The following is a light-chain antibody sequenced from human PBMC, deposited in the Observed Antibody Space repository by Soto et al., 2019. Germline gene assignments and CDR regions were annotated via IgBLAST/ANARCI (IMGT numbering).Light chain of an antibody. CDR3: QQYNNWPLA. CDR1: QSVSSN. Sequence: EIVMTQSPATLSVSPGERATLSCRASQSVSSNLAWYQQKPGQAPRLLIHGASIRATGIPVRFSGSGSGTEFTLTISSLQSEDFAVYYCQQYNNWPLAFGGGTKVETK. V-gene: IGKV3-15*01. CDR2: GAS. J-gene: IGKJ4*01.